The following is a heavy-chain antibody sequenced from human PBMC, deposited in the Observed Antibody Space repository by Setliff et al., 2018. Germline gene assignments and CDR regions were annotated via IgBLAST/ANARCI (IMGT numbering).Heavy chain of an antibody. V-gene: IGHV4-34*01. D-gene: IGHD1-20*01. CDR3: ARGRNIKLRLLDS. CDR2: INHSGST. Sequence: SETLSLTCAASGGTFSYYYWTWIRQPPGKGLGWIGEINHSGSTSYNPSLESRVTISIDTSKNQFSLNLRYVTAADTGLYYCARGRNIKLRLLDSWGQGKLVTVSS. CDR1: GGTFSYYY. J-gene: IGHJ4*02.